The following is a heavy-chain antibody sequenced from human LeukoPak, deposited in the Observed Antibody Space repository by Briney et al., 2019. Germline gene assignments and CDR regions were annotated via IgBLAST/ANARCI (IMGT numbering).Heavy chain of an antibody. D-gene: IGHD1-26*01. CDR2: ISWNSGSI. Sequence: GRSLRLSCAASGFTFDDYAMHWVRQAPGKGLEWVSGISWNSGSIDYADSVKGRFTISRDNAKNSLYLQMNSLRPVDTAFYYCAKGTGRYWTFFDYWGQGTLVTVSS. J-gene: IGHJ4*02. V-gene: IGHV3-9*01. CDR1: GFTFDDYA. CDR3: AKGTGRYWTFFDY.